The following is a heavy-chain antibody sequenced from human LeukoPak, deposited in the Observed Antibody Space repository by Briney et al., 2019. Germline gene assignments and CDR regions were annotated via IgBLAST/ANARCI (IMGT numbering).Heavy chain of an antibody. V-gene: IGHV4-34*01. D-gene: IGHD4/OR15-4a*01. J-gene: IGHJ4*02. CDR2: INHGGST. Sequence: SETLSLTCAVYGGSLSGYYWSWIRQSPGKGLEWIGGINHGGSTNYNPSLKSRVTMSVDTSKNHFSLKLSSVTAADTAVYFCAREGRMSMGIEYWGQGTLVTVSS. CDR1: GGSLSGYY. CDR3: AREGRMSMGIEY.